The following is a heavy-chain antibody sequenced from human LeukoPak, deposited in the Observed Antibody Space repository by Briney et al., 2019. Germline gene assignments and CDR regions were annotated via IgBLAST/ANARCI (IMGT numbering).Heavy chain of an antibody. CDR3: TTEGFTYGHHALGV. Sequence: GGSLRLSCAASGFTLRNAWVSWVRQAPGKGLEWVGRMKSEARGGTPDYAAFVKGRFIISIDDSRNTLYLQMNGLETEDTALYYCTTEGFTYGHHALGVWGQGTMVTVSS. CDR2: MKSEARGGTP. D-gene: IGHD5-18*01. J-gene: IGHJ3*01. CDR1: GFTLRNAW. V-gene: IGHV3-15*01.